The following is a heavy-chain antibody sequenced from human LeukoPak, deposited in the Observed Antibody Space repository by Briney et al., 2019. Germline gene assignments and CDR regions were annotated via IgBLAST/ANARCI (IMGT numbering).Heavy chain of an antibody. CDR2: ISGSGATK. D-gene: IGHD4-11*01. J-gene: IGHJ4*02. Sequence: PGGSLRLSCAASGFSFSGYAMSWVRQAPGKGLEWVSTISGSGATKYYADSVKGRFIISRDNSENTLYLLMNSLRAEDTAVYYCAKSLRGYSASRFDCWGQGTLVTVSS. CDR3: AKSLRGYSASRFDC. CDR1: GFSFSGYA. V-gene: IGHV3-23*01.